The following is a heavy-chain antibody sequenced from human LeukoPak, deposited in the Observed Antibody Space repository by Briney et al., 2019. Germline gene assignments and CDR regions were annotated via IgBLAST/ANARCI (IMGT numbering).Heavy chain of an antibody. Sequence: ASVKVSCKASGYTFTGYYMHWVRQATGQGLEGIAWMNPKSANTGYAQKFQGRVTVTRNTSISTAYMELSGLRSDDTAVYYCARGPMYSASYNYWGQGTLVTVSS. V-gene: IGHV1-8*02. J-gene: IGHJ4*02. CDR2: MNPKSANT. CDR1: GYTFTGYY. CDR3: ARGPMYSASYNY. D-gene: IGHD1-26*01.